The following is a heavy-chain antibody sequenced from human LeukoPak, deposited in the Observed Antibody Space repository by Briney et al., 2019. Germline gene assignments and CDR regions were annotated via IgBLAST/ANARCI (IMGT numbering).Heavy chain of an antibody. V-gene: IGHV3-15*01. CDR3: TTDSGDYGDYVRK. Sequence: GGSLRPSCAASGFTFNNAWLSWIRQAPGKGLEWVGRIKSKSAGGTTDYPAPVKGRFTISRDDSKNMLYLQMNSLKTEDTAVYYCTTDSGDYGDYVRKWGQGTLVTVSS. D-gene: IGHD4-17*01. CDR2: IKSKSAGGTT. J-gene: IGHJ4*02. CDR1: GFTFNNAW.